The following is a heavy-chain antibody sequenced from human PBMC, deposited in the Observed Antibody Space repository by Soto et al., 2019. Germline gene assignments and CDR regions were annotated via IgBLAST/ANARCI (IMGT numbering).Heavy chain of an antibody. CDR2: ISGSSGST. CDR3: AKYQDYDSSGRPCKY. D-gene: IGHD3-22*01. CDR1: GFTFSSYA. V-gene: IGHV3-23*01. Sequence: GGSLRLSCAASGFTFSSYAMSWVRQALGKGLEWVSAISGSSGSTYYADSVTGRFTMSRDNSKNTLYLQMNSLRAEDTAVYYCAKYQDYDSSGRPCKYWGQQTL. J-gene: IGHJ4*02.